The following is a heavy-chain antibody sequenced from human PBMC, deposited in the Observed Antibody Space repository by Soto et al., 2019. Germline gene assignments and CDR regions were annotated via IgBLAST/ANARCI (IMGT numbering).Heavy chain of an antibody. J-gene: IGHJ4*02. V-gene: IGHV1-2*07. Sequence: ASVEDSSKASGYPLTGYYMHLARQAPGQGPEWIGWINPNNGGTNYAHKFQGRVTMTRYTSISTVYMELSRLRSYDTAVYYCARDFCTNGVRYTHDCWGRGTLVTVSS. CDR3: ARDFCTNGVRYTHDC. D-gene: IGHD2-8*01. CDR2: INPNNGGT. CDR1: GYPLTGYY.